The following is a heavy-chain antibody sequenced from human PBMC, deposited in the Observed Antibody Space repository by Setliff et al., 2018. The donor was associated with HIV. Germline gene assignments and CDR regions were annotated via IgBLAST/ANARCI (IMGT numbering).Heavy chain of an antibody. CDR3: TTLKEQWLAEGGFDY. V-gene: IGHV1-18*01. J-gene: IGHJ4*02. CDR1: GYTFTTYG. Sequence: GASVKVSCKASGYTFTTYGISWVRQAPGQGLEWMGWISAYNGNTNYAQKLQGRVAMTEDTSTDRAYLELSSLRSEDTAVYYCTTLKEQWLAEGGFDYWGQGTLVTVSS. CDR2: ISAYNGNT. D-gene: IGHD6-19*01.